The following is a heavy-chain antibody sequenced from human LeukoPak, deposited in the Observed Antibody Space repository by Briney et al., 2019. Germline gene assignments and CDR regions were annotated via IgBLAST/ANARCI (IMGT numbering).Heavy chain of an antibody. V-gene: IGHV3-23*01. D-gene: IGHD4-23*01. CDR2: ISGSGGST. CDR3: AKWSVTLYYYYYYMDV. J-gene: IGHJ6*03. Sequence: PGGSLRLSCEASGFTFSTYGINWVRQAPGKGLEWVSAISGSGGSTYYADSVKGRFTISRDNSKNTLYLQMNSLRAEDTAVYYCAKWSVTLYYYYYYMDVWGKGTTVTISS. CDR1: GFTFSTYG.